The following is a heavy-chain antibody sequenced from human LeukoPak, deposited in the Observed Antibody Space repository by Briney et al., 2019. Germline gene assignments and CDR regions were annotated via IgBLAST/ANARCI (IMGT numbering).Heavy chain of an antibody. CDR2: ISSSGSTI. CDR3: ARDDYGDYAPYGMDV. D-gene: IGHD4-17*01. Sequence: PGGSLRLSCAASGFTFSSYEMNWVRQAPGKGLEWVSYISSSGSTIYYADSVKGRFTISRDNAKNSLYLRMNSLRAEDTAVYYCARDDYGDYAPYGMDVWGQGTTVTVSS. CDR1: GFTFSSYE. J-gene: IGHJ6*02. V-gene: IGHV3-48*03.